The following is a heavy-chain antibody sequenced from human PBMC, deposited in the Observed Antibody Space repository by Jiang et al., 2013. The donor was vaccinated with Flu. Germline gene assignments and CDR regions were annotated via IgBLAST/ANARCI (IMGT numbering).Heavy chain of an antibody. D-gene: IGHD6-19*01. CDR3: AKGNSGQFDY. CDR2: INSDGSST. Sequence: GLVWVSRINSDGSSTNYADSVKGRFTISRDNAKNTLYLQMNSLRPEDTAVYYCAKGNSGQFDYWGQGTLVTVSS. V-gene: IGHV3-74*01. J-gene: IGHJ4*02.